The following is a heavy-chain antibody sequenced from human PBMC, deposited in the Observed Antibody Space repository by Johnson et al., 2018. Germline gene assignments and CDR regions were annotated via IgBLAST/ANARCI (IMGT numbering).Heavy chain of an antibody. CDR2: IWYDGSNK. CDR1: GFTFSSYG. J-gene: IGHJ6*03. V-gene: IGHV3-33*01. CDR3: ARDDKVRGGNPRRWYYYMDV. D-gene: IGHD3-10*01. Sequence: QVQLVQSGGGVVQPGRSLRLSCAASGFTFSSYGMHWVRQAPGKGLEWVAVIWYDGSNKYYADSVKGRFTISRDNAKNSLYLQMNSLRAEDTAVYYCARDDKVRGGNPRRWYYYMDVWGKGTTVTVS.